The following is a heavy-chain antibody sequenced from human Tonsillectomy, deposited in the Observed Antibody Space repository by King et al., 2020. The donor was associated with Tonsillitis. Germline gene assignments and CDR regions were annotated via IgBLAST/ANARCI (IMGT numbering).Heavy chain of an antibody. CDR2: ISSSSSYI. CDR3: ARDQCGGDCYSVFYYYGMNV. V-gene: IGHV3-21*01. J-gene: IGHJ6*02. D-gene: IGHD2-21*02. Sequence: VQLVESGGGLVKPGGSLRLSCAASGFTFNTYTMNWVRQAPGKGLEWVSSISSSSSYIYYADSVKGRFTISRDNAKNSLYLQMNSLRAEDTAVYYCARDQCGGDCYSVFYYYGMNVWGQGTTVTVSS. CDR1: GFTFNTYT.